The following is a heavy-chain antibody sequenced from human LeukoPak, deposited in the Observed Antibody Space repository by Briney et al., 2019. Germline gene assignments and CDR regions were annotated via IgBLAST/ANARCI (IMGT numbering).Heavy chain of an antibody. J-gene: IGHJ6*03. CDR3: GKLVTGRPSGYMDV. Sequence: PGGSLRLSCAASGFTFSSYAMSWVRQAPGKGLEWVSGISGNGGSTSYADSVKGRFTISRDNSNNTLYVQMNSLRAGDTAVYYCGKLVTGRPSGYMDVWGKGTTVTVSS. V-gene: IGHV3-23*01. CDR1: GFTFSSYA. D-gene: IGHD6-6*01. CDR2: ISGNGGST.